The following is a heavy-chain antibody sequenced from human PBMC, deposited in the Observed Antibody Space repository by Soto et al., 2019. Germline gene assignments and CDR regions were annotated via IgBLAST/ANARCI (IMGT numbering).Heavy chain of an antibody. J-gene: IGHJ4*01. V-gene: IGHV4-38-2*02. CDR2: SYLGGTT. CDR1: GYSISSVSY. D-gene: IGHD6-19*01. CDR3: GRVPVMVVAGSTFDY. Sequence: SETRSLTGTVSGYSISSVSYWAWIRQPPGKWPEWMASSYLGGTTFYNPSRKSRITISVDTSNNQCSLKLTSLTAADTSVYSCGRVPVMVVAGSTFDYWGHGTLVTVSS.